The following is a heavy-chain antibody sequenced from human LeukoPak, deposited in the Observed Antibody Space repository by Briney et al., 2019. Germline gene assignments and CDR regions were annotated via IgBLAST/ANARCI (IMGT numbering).Heavy chain of an antibody. CDR2: VYYSGNT. V-gene: IGHV4-59*11. CDR3: AREGLAARRGAFDI. Sequence: SETLYLTCSVSGGSISSHFWTWIRQPPGKGLEWIGYVYYSGNTNYNPSLRSRVTISIDTSKNQFSLNLKSVTAADTAIYYCAREGLAARRGAFDIWGQGTVVSVSS. J-gene: IGHJ3*02. D-gene: IGHD6-6*01. CDR1: GGSISSHF.